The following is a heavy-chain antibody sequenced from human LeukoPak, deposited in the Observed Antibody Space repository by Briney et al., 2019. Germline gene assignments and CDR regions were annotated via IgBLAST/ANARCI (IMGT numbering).Heavy chain of an antibody. Sequence: PGGSLRLSCAASGFTFSSYTMSWVRQAPGKGLEWVSSISGSGAGTYHADPVKGRFTISRDNSKNTLYLQMDSLRAEPTAVYYCAKGSGNSGFDYWGQGTLVTVSS. CDR2: ISGSGAGT. V-gene: IGHV3-23*01. CDR3: AKGSGNSGFDY. J-gene: IGHJ4*02. CDR1: GFTFSSYT. D-gene: IGHD1-26*01.